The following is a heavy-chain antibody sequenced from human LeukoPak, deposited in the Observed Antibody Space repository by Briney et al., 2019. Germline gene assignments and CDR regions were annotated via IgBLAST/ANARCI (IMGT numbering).Heavy chain of an antibody. D-gene: IGHD3-16*01. CDR3: ASRFRGEVPFDI. V-gene: IGHV3-48*03. Sequence: GGALRLSCAASGFIFSNYEMNWVRQAPGKGLEWASYISGSGSIIDYVDSVKGRFTISRDNAKNSLYLQVNSLRAEDTAVYYCASRFRGEVPFDIWGQGTMVTVSS. CDR2: ISGSGSII. CDR1: GFIFSNYE. J-gene: IGHJ3*02.